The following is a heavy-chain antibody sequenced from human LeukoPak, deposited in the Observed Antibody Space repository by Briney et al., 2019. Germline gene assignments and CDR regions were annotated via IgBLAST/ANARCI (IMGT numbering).Heavy chain of an antibody. J-gene: IGHJ3*02. V-gene: IGHV1-2*02. CDR2: INPKSGGT. CDR3: ARGGDYYDSSGYYDDAFDI. CDR1: GYKLTDNW. D-gene: IGHD3-22*01. Sequence: ASAKVSCKAFGYKLTDNWIHWVRQAPGQGLEWMGWINPKSGGTNYAQKFQGRVTMTRDTSINTAYMELSRLRSGDTAVYYCARGGDYYDSSGYYDDAFDIWGQGTMVTVSS.